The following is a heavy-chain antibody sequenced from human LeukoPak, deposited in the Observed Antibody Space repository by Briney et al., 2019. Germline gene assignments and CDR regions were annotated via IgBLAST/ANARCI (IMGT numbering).Heavy chain of an antibody. J-gene: IGHJ4*02. Sequence: ASVKVSCKASGYTFTTYGISWVRQAPGQGLEWMGWIGAYNGHTNYAQKLQGRVSMTTDTSTSTAYMELRSLGSDDTAVYFCARDKDLGAVAGTFDYWGQGTLVTVSS. CDR1: GYTFTTYG. V-gene: IGHV1-18*01. CDR2: IGAYNGHT. CDR3: ARDKDLGAVAGTFDY. D-gene: IGHD6-19*01.